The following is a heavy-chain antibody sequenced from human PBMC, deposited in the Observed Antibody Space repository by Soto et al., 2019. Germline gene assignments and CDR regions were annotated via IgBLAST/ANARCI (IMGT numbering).Heavy chain of an antibody. J-gene: IGHJ4*02. CDR1: GYTFTEYD. D-gene: IGHD4-17*01. CDR3: EVTTGY. CDR2: VSPENRNA. V-gene: IGHV1-8*01. Sequence: QVQVVQSRAEVKKPGASVKVSCKTSGYTFTEYDINWVRQAPGQGLEYMGWVSPENRNAGYAPQFRGRVSMTADTSINTVYLELTTLTYEDAAVYYCEVTTGYWGQGTMVTVSS.